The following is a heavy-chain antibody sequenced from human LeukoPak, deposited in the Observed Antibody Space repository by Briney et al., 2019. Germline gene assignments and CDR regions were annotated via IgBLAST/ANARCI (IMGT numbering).Heavy chain of an antibody. Sequence: SETLSLTCTVSGGSISSYYWSWIRQPPGKGLEWIGYIYYSGSTNYNPSLKSRVTISVDTSKNQFSLKLSSVTAADTAVYYCARTLTTMDRGVMGYFDYWGQGTLVIVSS. J-gene: IGHJ4*02. D-gene: IGHD3-10*01. CDR1: GGSISSYY. CDR3: ARTLTTMDRGVMGYFDY. CDR2: IYYSGST. V-gene: IGHV4-59*08.